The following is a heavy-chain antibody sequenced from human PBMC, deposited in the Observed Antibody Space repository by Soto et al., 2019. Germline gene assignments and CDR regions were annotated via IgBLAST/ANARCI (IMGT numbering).Heavy chain of an antibody. CDR3: AKAYSSGSNGWHYFDY. Sequence: QVQLVESGGGVVQPGRSLRLSCAASGFTFSSYGMHWVRQAPGKGLEWVAVISYDGSNKYYADSVKGRFTISRDNSKNTLYLQMNSLRAEDTAVYYCAKAYSSGSNGWHYFDYWGQGTLFTVSS. D-gene: IGHD6-19*01. CDR2: ISYDGSNK. CDR1: GFTFSSYG. V-gene: IGHV3-30*18. J-gene: IGHJ4*02.